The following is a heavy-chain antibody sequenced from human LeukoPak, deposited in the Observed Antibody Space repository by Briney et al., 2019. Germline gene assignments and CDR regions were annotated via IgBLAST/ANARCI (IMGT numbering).Heavy chain of an antibody. CDR1: GYTFTVYY. CDR3: ARDGGLGSRVTYNWFDL. CDR2: INPNSGGT. Sequence: ASVKVSSKASGYTFTVYYMHWVRQAPGQGLEWMGCINPNSGGTNYAQKFQGRVTMTRDTSISTAYMELSRLRSDDTAVYYCARDGGLGSRVTYNWFDLWGQGTLVTVSS. V-gene: IGHV1-2*02. D-gene: IGHD4-17*01. J-gene: IGHJ5*02.